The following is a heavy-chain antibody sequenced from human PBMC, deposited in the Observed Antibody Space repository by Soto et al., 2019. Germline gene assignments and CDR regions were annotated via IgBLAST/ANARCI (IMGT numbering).Heavy chain of an antibody. Sequence: EVQLVESGGGLIQPGGSLRLSCEVSGFTVTSDYMSWVRQAPGKGLEWDSVIYSNGFTNYADSVQGRFTVSRDKSKNTLYLQMNILRAEDTAVYYCASERSTLSYYYHGMDVWGQGTKVSVSS. V-gene: IGHV3-53*01. CDR1: GFTVTSDY. CDR3: ASERSTLSYYYHGMDV. CDR2: IYSNGFT. J-gene: IGHJ6*02.